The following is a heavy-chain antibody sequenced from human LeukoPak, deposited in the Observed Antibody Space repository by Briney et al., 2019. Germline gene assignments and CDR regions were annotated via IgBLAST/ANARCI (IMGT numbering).Heavy chain of an antibody. V-gene: IGHV4-59*01. CDR2: IYYSGST. CDR3: AGSPLSYYYMDV. CDR1: GGSISSYY. D-gene: IGHD6-19*01. Sequence: PSETLSLTCTVSGGSISSYYWSWIRQPPGKGLEWIGYIYYSGSTNYNPSLKSRVTISVDTSKNQFSLKLSSVTAADTAVYYCAGSPLSYYYMDVWGKGTTVTVSS. J-gene: IGHJ6*03.